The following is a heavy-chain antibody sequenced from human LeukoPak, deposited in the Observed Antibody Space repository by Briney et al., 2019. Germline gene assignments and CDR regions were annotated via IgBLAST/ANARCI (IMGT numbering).Heavy chain of an antibody. D-gene: IGHD3-22*01. V-gene: IGHV3-21*01. CDR3: ARDSGYYYDSSGEGLFDY. J-gene: IGHJ4*02. CDR2: IRSSSSYI. CDR1: GFTFSSYS. Sequence: PGGSLRLSCAASGFTFSSYSMNWVRQAPGKGLEWVSSIRSSSSYIYYADSVKGRFTISRDNAKNSLYLQMNSLRAEDTAVYYCARDSGYYYDSSGEGLFDYWGQGTLVTVSS.